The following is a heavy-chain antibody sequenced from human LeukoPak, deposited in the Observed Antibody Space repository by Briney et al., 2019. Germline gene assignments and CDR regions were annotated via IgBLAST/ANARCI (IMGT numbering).Heavy chain of an antibody. CDR3: ARARAGSGGIDY. Sequence: SETLSLTCTVSGGSITTYYGTWIRQSPGKGLEWIGYIYYSGSTTYNPSLKSRVTTSVDTSKSQFSLRLNSVTAADTAIYYCARARAGSGGIDYWGQGTLVTVSS. CDR2: IYYSGST. V-gene: IGHV4-59*01. D-gene: IGHD3-10*01. CDR1: GGSITTYY. J-gene: IGHJ4*02.